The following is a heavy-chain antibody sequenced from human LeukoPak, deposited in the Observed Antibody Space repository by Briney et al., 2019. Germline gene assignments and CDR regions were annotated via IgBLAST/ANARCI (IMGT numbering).Heavy chain of an antibody. D-gene: IGHD3-3*01. CDR1: GFTFSSSA. CDR2: ISSSSSYI. J-gene: IGHJ5*02. CDR3: ARGAEGLYYDFWSGYSNWFDP. Sequence: GGSLRLSCAASGFTFSSSAMSWVRQAPGKGLEWVSSISSSSSYIYYADSVKGRFTISRDNAKNSLYLQMNSLRAEDTAVYYCARGAEGLYYDFWSGYSNWFDPWGQGTLVTVSS. V-gene: IGHV3-21*01.